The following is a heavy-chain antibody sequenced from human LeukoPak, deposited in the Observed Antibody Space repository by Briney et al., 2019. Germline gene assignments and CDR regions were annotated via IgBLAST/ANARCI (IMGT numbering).Heavy chain of an antibody. CDR1: GYTLTELS. J-gene: IGHJ4*02. CDR2: FDPEDGET. CDR3: ATLGTMVRRYFDY. V-gene: IGHV1-24*01. Sequence: EASVKVSCKVPGYTLTELSMHWVRQAPGKGLEWMGGFDPEDGETIYAQKFQGRVTMTEDTSTDTAYMELSSLRSEDTAVYYCATLGTMVRRYFDYWGQGTLVTVSS. D-gene: IGHD3-10*01.